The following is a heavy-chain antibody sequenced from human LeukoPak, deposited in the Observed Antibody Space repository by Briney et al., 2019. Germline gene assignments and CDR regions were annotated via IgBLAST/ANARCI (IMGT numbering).Heavy chain of an antibody. J-gene: IGHJ3*02. CDR1: GYTFTSYD. D-gene: IGHD6-13*01. CDR3: ARGLGIAAAVPGDAFDI. V-gene: IGHV1-8*01. CDR2: MNPNSGNT. Sequence: ASVKVSCKASGYTFTSYDINWVRQATGQGLEWMGWMNPNSGNTGYAQKFQGRVTMTRNTSISTAYMELSSLRSEDTAVYYCARGLGIAAAVPGDAFDIWGQGTMVTVYS.